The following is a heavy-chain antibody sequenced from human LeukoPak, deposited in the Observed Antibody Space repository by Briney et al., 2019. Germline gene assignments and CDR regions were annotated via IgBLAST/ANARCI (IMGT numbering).Heavy chain of an antibody. CDR1: GGSFSGYY. V-gene: IGHV4-34*01. D-gene: IGHD6-19*01. CDR2: INHSGST. Sequence: SETLSLTCAVYGGSFSGYYWSWMRQPPGKGLEWIGEINHSGSTNYNPSLKSRVTISVDTSKNQFSLKLSSVTAADTAVYYCARGHDSSGWYFDYWGQGTLVTVSS. CDR3: ARGHDSSGWYFDY. J-gene: IGHJ4*02.